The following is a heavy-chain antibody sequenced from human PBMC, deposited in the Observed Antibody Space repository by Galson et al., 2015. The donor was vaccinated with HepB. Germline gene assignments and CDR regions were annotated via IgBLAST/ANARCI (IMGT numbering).Heavy chain of an antibody. V-gene: IGHV4-31*03. J-gene: IGHJ5*02. Sequence: TLSLTCTVSGGSISSGGYYWSWIRQHPGKGLEWIGYIYYSGSTYYNPSPKSRVTISVDTSKNQFSLKLSSVTAADTAVYYCARVGGAGSGRVVPASFVLFDPWGQGTLVTVSS. CDR2: IYYSGST. CDR1: GGSISSGGYY. D-gene: IGHD3-10*01. CDR3: ARVGGAGSGRVVPASFVLFDP.